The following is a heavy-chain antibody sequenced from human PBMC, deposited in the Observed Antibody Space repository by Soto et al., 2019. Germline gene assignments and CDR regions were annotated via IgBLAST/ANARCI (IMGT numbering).Heavy chain of an antibody. D-gene: IGHD6-19*01. J-gene: IGHJ5*02. CDR1: GFTFSSYA. V-gene: IGHV3-23*01. Sequence: HPGGSLRLSCAASGFTFSSYAMSWVRQAPGKGLEWVSAISGSGGSTYYADSVKGRFTISRDNSKNTLYLQMNSLRAEDTAVYYCAKDPYSSGWYSNWFDPWGQGTLVTVSS. CDR3: AKDPYSSGWYSNWFDP. CDR2: ISGSGGST.